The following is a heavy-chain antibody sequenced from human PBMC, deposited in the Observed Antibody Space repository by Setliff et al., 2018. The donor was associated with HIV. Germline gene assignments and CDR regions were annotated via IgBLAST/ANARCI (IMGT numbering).Heavy chain of an antibody. CDR2: ISWDGSST. Sequence: GSLRLSCGASGFTFDDYTMHWVRQVPGKGLEWLSLISWDGSSTFYADSVKGRFTISRDNSKESLFLQMNSLTTEDTALYYCVKDRTIFGVVLAYFDHWGQGTLVTVSS. D-gene: IGHD3-3*01. CDR3: VKDRTIFGVVLAYFDH. CDR1: GFTFDDYT. J-gene: IGHJ4*02. V-gene: IGHV3-43*01.